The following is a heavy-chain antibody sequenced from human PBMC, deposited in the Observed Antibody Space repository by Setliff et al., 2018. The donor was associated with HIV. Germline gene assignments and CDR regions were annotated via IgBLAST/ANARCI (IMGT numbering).Heavy chain of an antibody. CDR3: ARVGGKGYSNFLDS. CDR1: GASISRSSYY. D-gene: IGHD4-4*01. V-gene: IGHV4-39*07. J-gene: IGHJ4*02. Sequence: SETLSLTCTVSGASISRSSYYWGWIRQPPGKGLEWIGSTYNSGSTYYNPSLKSRVMISVDTSNNQFSLKVISVTAADTAMYFCARVGGKGYSNFLDSWGQGALVTVSS. CDR2: TYNSGST.